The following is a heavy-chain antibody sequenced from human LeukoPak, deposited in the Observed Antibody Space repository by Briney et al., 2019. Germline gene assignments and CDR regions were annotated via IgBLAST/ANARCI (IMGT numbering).Heavy chain of an antibody. CDR1: AGSISSGGYS. Sequence: PSETLSLTCALSAGSISSGGYSWSWIRQPPGKGLEWIGYIYHSGSTYYNPSLKSRVTISVDRSKNQFSLELSSVTAAETAVYYCARAKGYCSSTSCSYYFDYWGQGTLVTVSS. CDR3: ARAKGYCSSTSCSYYFDY. J-gene: IGHJ4*02. V-gene: IGHV4-30-2*01. D-gene: IGHD2-2*01. CDR2: IYHSGST.